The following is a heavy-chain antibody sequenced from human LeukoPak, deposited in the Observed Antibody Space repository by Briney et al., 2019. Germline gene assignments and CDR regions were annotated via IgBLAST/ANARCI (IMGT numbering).Heavy chain of an antibody. CDR3: AKDFSGGSSFDY. CDR2: IGGSGGAI. V-gene: IGHV3-23*01. CDR1: GFTFSRYA. J-gene: IGHJ4*02. Sequence: GGSLRLSCGASGFTFSRYAMSWVRQAPGKGLQWVSEIGGSGGAIYYADSVKGRFTISRDNSKNTLYLQMNSLRAEDTAVYYCAKDFSGGSSFDYWGQGTLVTVSS. D-gene: IGHD2-15*01.